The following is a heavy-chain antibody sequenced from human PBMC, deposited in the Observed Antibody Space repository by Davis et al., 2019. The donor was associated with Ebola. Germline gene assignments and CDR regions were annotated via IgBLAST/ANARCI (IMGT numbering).Heavy chain of an antibody. CDR3: AKAPYSSSWYQGDYYYGMDV. CDR1: GFTFSSYA. CDR2: ISSNGGST. D-gene: IGHD6-13*01. V-gene: IGHV3-64*04. Sequence: PGGSLRLSCSASGFTFSSYAMHWVRQAPGKGLEYVSAISSNGGSTYYADSVKGRFTISRDNSKNTLYLQMNSLRAEDTAVYYCAKAPYSSSWYQGDYYYGMDVWGKGTTVTVSS. J-gene: IGHJ6*04.